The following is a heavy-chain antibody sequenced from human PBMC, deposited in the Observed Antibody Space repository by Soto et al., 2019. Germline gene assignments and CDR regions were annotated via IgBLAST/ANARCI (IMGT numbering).Heavy chain of an antibody. CDR2: INTDGTNS. Sequence: PGGSLRLSCAASGLTFNRYWMHWVRHAPGKGLVWVSHINTDGTNSNYADSVKGRFTISRDNAKSTLFLQMNSLGDEDTAVYYCAREFCSGGNCYTYYFDPWGQGTLVTVSS. J-gene: IGHJ5*02. D-gene: IGHD2-15*01. V-gene: IGHV3-74*01. CDR3: AREFCSGGNCYTYYFDP. CDR1: GLTFNRYW.